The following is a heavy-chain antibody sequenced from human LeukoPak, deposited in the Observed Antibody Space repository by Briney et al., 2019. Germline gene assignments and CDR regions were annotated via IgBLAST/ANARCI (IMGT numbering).Heavy chain of an antibody. D-gene: IGHD3-16*01. CDR2: TNLHGTTV. J-gene: IGHJ4*02. CDR3: ASAYTYVRLGDH. Sequence: GGSLRLSCAVSGLSFSNYWMHWVRQAPGKGLVWVARTNLHGTTVDYADSVKGRFTISRDNTKNTLFLQMNSLRAEDTAVYYCASAYTYVRLGDHWGQGTLVTVSS. CDR1: GLSFSNYW. V-gene: IGHV3-74*01.